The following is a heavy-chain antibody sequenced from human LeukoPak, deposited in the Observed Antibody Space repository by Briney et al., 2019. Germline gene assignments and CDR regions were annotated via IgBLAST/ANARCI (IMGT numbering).Heavy chain of an antibody. D-gene: IGHD3-9*01. Sequence: TGGSLRLSCATSGFTFSGSPMHWVRQASGKGLEWVGRIGSKSNNYATAYAASVKGRFTISRDNAKNSLYLQMNSLRAEDTAVYYCARDELRYFDWLWRDYYYYYMDVWGKGTTVTVSS. V-gene: IGHV3-73*01. CDR3: ARDELRYFDWLWRDYYYYYMDV. CDR1: GFTFSGSP. CDR2: IGSKSNNYAT. J-gene: IGHJ6*03.